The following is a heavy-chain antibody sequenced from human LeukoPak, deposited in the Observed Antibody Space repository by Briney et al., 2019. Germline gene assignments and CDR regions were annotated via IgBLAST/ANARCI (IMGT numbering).Heavy chain of an antibody. V-gene: IGHV3-7*01. Sequence: GGSLRLSCAASGFTFSNYWMSWVRQAPGKGLEWVANINQDGSEKYYVDSVKGRFTISRDNAKNSLYLQMNSLRAEDTAVYYCARLTNYVWGSYRYTAQDYWGQGTLVTVSS. CDR3: ARLTNYVWGSYRYTAQDY. J-gene: IGHJ4*02. CDR1: GFTFSNYW. CDR2: INQDGSEK. D-gene: IGHD3-16*02.